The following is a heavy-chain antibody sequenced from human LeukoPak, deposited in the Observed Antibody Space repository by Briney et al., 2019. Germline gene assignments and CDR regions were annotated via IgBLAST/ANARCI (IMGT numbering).Heavy chain of an antibody. CDR1: GFSFTNSA. J-gene: IGHJ3*02. CDR3: AAGYIGGAMVTNAFDI. CDR2: IVVGSGNT. D-gene: IGHD5-18*01. V-gene: IGHV1-58*01. Sequence: SVKVSCKASGFSFTNSAVQWVRQARGQGLEWIGWIVVGSGNTIYVQRFQERVTITRDMSTRTAYMELSSLRSEDTAVYYCAAGYIGGAMVTNAFDIWGQGTMVSVSS.